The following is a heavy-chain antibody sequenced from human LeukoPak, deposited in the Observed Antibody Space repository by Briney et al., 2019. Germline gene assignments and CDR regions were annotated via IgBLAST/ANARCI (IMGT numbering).Heavy chain of an antibody. J-gene: IGHJ4*02. D-gene: IGHD6-13*01. CDR3: AKGSAVIRPYYFDY. CDR1: GFTFSSYA. Sequence: PGGSLRLSCAASGFTFSSYAMSWVRQAPGKGREWVSAISGSGTSTWYADSVKGRFTISRDNSDNTLYLQMNRLGADDTAEYYCAKGSAVIRPYYFDYWGQGTLVIVSS. CDR2: ISGSGTST. V-gene: IGHV3-23*01.